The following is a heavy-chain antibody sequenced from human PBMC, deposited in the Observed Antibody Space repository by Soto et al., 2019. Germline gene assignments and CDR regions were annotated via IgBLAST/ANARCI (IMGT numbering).Heavy chain of an antibody. D-gene: IGHD2-15*01. CDR3: ARGGYCSGGSCYHYYGMDV. Sequence: SVKVSCKASGGTFSRYSVNWVRQAPGQGLEWMGRIIPLLGIADYAQNFQGRVTIIADKSTGTAYMELSSLRSDDTAVYYCARGGYCSGGSCYHYYGMDVWGQGTTVTVSS. J-gene: IGHJ6*02. CDR2: IIPLLGIA. V-gene: IGHV1-69*02. CDR1: GGTFSRYS.